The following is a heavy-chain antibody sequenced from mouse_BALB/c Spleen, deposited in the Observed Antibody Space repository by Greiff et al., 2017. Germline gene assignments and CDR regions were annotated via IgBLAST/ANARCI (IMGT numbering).Heavy chain of an antibody. Sequence: EVMLVESGGGLVQPGGSLRLSCATSGFTFTDYYMSWVRQPPGKALEWLGFIRNKANGYTTEYSASVKGRFTISRDNSQSILYLQMNTLRAEDSATYYCARDPHYYGSYYAMDYWGQGTSVTVSS. CDR2: IRNKANGYTT. CDR3: ARDPHYYGSYYAMDY. CDR1: GFTFTDYY. V-gene: IGHV7-3*02. D-gene: IGHD1-2*01. J-gene: IGHJ4*01.